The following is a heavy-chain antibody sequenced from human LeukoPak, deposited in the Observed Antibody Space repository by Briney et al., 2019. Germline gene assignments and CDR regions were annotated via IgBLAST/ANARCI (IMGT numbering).Heavy chain of an antibody. D-gene: IGHD4-17*01. CDR1: GFTFDDYA. J-gene: IGHJ4*02. V-gene: IGHV3-9*01. CDR2: ISWNSGSI. Sequence: GGSLRLSCAASGFTFDDYAMHWVWQAPGKGLEWVSGISWNSGSIGYADSVKGRFTISGDNAKNSLYLQMNSLRAEDTALYYCAKAYNYGDYEVPFDYWGQGTLVTVSS. CDR3: AKAYNYGDYEVPFDY.